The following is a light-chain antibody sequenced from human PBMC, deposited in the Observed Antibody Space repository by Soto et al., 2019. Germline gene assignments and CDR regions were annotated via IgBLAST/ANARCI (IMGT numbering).Light chain of an antibody. J-gene: IGKJ1*01. CDR2: AAS. CDR1: QGIRND. Sequence: AIQMTQSPSSLSASVGDRVTITCRASQGIRNDLGWYQQKPWKAPKLLSYAASSLQSRVPSRFSGSAYGTELTLTISSLQPDDFATYYCLQDYNYPWTFGQGTKVDIK. V-gene: IGKV1-6*01. CDR3: LQDYNYPWT.